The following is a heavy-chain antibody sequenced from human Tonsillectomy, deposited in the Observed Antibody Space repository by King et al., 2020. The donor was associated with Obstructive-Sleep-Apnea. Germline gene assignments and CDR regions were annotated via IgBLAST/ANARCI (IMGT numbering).Heavy chain of an antibody. CDR3: AREAIAAAGKTRSWFDP. V-gene: IGHV3-33*01. D-gene: IGHD6-13*01. J-gene: IGHJ5*02. CDR1: GFTFSSYG. Sequence: VQLVESGGGVVQPGRSLRLSCAASGFTFSSYGMHWVRQAPGKGLEWVAVIWYDGSNKYYADSVKGRFTISRDNSKNTLYLQMNSLRAEDTAVYYCAREAIAAAGKTRSWFDPWGQGTLVTVSS. CDR2: IWYDGSNK.